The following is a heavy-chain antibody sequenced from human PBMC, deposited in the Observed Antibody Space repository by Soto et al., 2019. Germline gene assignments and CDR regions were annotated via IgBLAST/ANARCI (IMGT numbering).Heavy chain of an antibody. CDR2: ISYDGSNK. Sequence: PGGSLRLSCAASGFTFSSYGMHWVRQAPGKGLEWVAVISYDGSNKYYADSVKGRFTISRDNSKNTLYLQMNSLRAEDTAVYYCAKDRNDYGNFDYWGQGTLVTVSS. V-gene: IGHV3-30*18. J-gene: IGHJ4*02. CDR1: GFTFSSYG. D-gene: IGHD4-17*01. CDR3: AKDRNDYGNFDY.